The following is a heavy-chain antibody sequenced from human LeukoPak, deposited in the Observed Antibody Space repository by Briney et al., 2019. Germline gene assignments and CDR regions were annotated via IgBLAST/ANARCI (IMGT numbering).Heavy chain of an antibody. J-gene: IGHJ4*02. CDR2: IYYSGST. CDR3: ARLEASYYYDSSGYPNIRYYFDY. Sequence: SETLSLTCTVSGGSISSSSYYWGWIRQPPGKGLEWIGSIYYSGSTYYNPSLKSRVTISVDTSKNQFSLKLSSVTAADTAVYYCARLEASYYYDSSGYPNIRYYFDYWGQGTLVTVSS. D-gene: IGHD3-22*01. CDR1: GGSISSSSYY. V-gene: IGHV4-39*01.